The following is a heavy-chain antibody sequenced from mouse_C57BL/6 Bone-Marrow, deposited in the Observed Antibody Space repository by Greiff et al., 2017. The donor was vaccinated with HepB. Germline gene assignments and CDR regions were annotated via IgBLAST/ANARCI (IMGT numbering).Heavy chain of an antibody. CDR1: GFTFSDYG. D-gene: IGHD4-1*01. V-gene: IGHV5-17*01. J-gene: IGHJ2*01. CDR3: ARRRVLGFDY. Sequence: EVHLVESGGGLVKPGGSLKLSCAASGFTFSDYGMHWVRQAPEKGLEWVAYISSGSSTIYYADTVKGRFTISRDNAKNTLFLQMTSLRSEDTAMYYCARRRVLGFDYWGQGTTLTVSS. CDR2: ISSGSSTI.